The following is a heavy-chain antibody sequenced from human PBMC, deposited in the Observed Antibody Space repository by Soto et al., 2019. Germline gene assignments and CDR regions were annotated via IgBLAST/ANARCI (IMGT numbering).Heavy chain of an antibody. CDR3: ARDPGFGFGYSYAFAMNV. V-gene: IGHV1-18*01. CDR2: ISGYNGNT. Sequence: ASVKVSCKASGYTFSNYGISWVRQGPGQGLEWMGWISGYNGNTPYEEKVQDRIKMTTDTSTSKTYLELRSLRSDDTAVYFCARDPGFGFGYSYAFAMNVGGQGTTVTVSS. J-gene: IGHJ6*02. CDR1: GYTFSNYG. D-gene: IGHD5-18*01.